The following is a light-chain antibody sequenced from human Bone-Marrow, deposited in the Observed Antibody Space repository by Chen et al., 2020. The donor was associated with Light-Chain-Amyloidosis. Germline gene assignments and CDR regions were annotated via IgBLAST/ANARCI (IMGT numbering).Light chain of an antibody. CDR2: DDS. CDR1: NIGSTS. CDR3: QVWDRSSDRPV. V-gene: IGLV3-21*02. Sequence: SYVLTQPSSLSVAPGQPATLACGGNNIGSTSVHWYQQPPGQAPLLVVYDDSDRPSGIPERLSGSNSGNTATLTISRVEAGDEADYYCQVWDRSSDRPVFGGGTKLTVL. J-gene: IGLJ3*02.